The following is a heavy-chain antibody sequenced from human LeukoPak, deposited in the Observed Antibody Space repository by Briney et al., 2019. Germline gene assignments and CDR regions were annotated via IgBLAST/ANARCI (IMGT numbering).Heavy chain of an antibody. CDR1: GFTFSSYA. CDR3: ASAIGGSGSSGRYFDY. Sequence: GGSLRLSCAASGFTFSSYAMHWVRQAPGKGLEWVAVISYDGSNKYYADSVKGRFTISRDNSKNTLYLQMNSLRAEDTAVYYCASAIGGSGSSGRYFDYWGQGTLVTVSS. CDR2: ISYDGSNK. D-gene: IGHD3-10*01. J-gene: IGHJ4*02. V-gene: IGHV3-30-3*01.